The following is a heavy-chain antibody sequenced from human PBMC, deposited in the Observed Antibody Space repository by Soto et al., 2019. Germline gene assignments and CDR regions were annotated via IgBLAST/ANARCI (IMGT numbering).Heavy chain of an antibody. Sequence: EVQLVESGGGLVQPGGSLRLSCAASGLTVSSNYMSWVRQAPGKGLEWVSVIYSGGTTYYADSVKGSFTISRGNSENTLYLQMDSLRADETAVYYCARDPSYSSSPLGLFGLWGHGTMVTVSS. D-gene: IGHD6-6*01. CDR2: IYSGGTT. J-gene: IGHJ3*01. CDR1: GLTVSSNY. CDR3: ARDPSYSSSPLGLFGL. V-gene: IGHV3-66*01.